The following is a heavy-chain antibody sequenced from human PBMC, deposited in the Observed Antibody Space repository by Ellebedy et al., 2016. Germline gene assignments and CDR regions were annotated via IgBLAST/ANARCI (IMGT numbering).Heavy chain of an antibody. J-gene: IGHJ4*02. CDR3: ARHGNYYFDF. V-gene: IGHV3-7*01. CDR2: INQDGSER. Sequence: GESLKISXGGSGFTFSNYAMSWVRQAPGKGLEWVANINQDGSERYNVDSVKGRFTFSRDNAKNSLYLQMNSLRAEDTAVYYCARHGNYYFDFWGQGTLVTVSP. CDR1: GFTFSNYA. D-gene: IGHD1-7*01.